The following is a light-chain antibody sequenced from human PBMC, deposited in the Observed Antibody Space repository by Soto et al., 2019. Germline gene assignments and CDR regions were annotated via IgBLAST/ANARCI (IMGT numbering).Light chain of an antibody. CDR1: SSNIGAGYD. CDR3: QSYDSSLSGYV. V-gene: IGLV1-40*01. J-gene: IGLJ1*01. CDR2: GNS. Sequence: QAVVTQPPSESAAPGQRVTISCTGSSSNIGAGYDVHWYQQLPGTAPKLLIYGNSNRPSGVPDRFSGSKSGTSASLAITGLQAEDEADYYCQSYDSSLSGYVFGTGTKVTVL.